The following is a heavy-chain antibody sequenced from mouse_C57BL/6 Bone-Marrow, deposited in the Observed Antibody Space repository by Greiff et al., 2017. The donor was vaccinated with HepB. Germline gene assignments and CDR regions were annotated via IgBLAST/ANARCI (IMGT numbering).Heavy chain of an antibody. CDR3: ARGDYYGSSGAMDY. J-gene: IGHJ4*01. V-gene: IGHV1-64*01. CDR2: IHPNSGST. Sequence: QVQLKQSGAELVKPGASVKLSCKASGYTFTSYWMHWVKQRPGQGLEWIGMIHPNSGSTNYNEKFKSKATLTVDKSSSTAYMQLSSLTSEDSAVYYCARGDYYGSSGAMDYWGQGTSVTVSS. D-gene: IGHD1-1*01. CDR1: GYTFTSYW.